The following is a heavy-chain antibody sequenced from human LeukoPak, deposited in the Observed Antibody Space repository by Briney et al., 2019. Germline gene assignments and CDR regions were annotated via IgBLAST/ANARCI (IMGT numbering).Heavy chain of an antibody. CDR3: ARGPGGRSGYYPLEDYYYYYYMDV. CDR2: INPNSGGT. Sequence: ASVKVSCKASGYTFTGYYMHWVRQAPGQGLEWMGWINPNSGGTNYAQKFQGRVTMTRDTSISTAYMELGRLRSDDTAVYYCARGPGGRSGYYPLEDYYYYYYMDVWGKGTTVTVSS. D-gene: IGHD3-22*01. CDR1: GYTFTGYY. J-gene: IGHJ6*03. V-gene: IGHV1-2*02.